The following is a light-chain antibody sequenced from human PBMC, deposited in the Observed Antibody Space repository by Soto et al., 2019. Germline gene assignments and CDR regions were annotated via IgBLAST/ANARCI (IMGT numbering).Light chain of an antibody. CDR3: QQYNHWWT. CDR2: GAS. J-gene: IGKJ1*01. V-gene: IGKV3-15*01. CDR1: QSVSTN. Sequence: EIVMTQSPATLSVSPGERATLSCRASQSVSTNLVWYQHKPGQAPRLLIYGASTRATGVPGRFSGTGSGTEFTLTISSLQSEDSAVYYCQQYNHWWTFGQGTKVEI.